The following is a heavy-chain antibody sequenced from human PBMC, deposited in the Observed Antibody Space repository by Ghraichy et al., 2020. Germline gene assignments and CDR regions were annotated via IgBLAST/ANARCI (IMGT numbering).Heavy chain of an antibody. CDR1: GFTFSSYS. V-gene: IGHV3-23*01. CDR3: AKDGAVAGTEYYFDY. J-gene: IGHJ4*02. D-gene: IGHD6-19*01. CDR2: ISGSGGST. Sequence: GGSLRLSCAASGFTFSSYSMNWVRQAPGKGLEWVSVISGSGGSTYYADSVKGRFTISRDNSKNTLYLQMNSLRAEDTAVYYCAKDGAVAGTEYYFDYWGQGTLVTVSS.